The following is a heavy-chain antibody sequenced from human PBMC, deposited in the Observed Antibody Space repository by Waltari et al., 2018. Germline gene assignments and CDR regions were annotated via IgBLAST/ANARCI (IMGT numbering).Heavy chain of an antibody. Sequence: EVQLVQSGAEVKKPGATVKISCKASGYTFTDYYMHWVQQAPGKGLEWMGRVDPEDGETIYAEKFQGRVTITADTSTDTAYMELSSLRSEDTAVYYCATLGGGSTDWGSNWFDPWGQGTLVTVSS. J-gene: IGHJ5*02. CDR1: GYTFTDYY. CDR2: VDPEDGET. D-gene: IGHD1-26*01. V-gene: IGHV1-69-2*01. CDR3: ATLGGGSTDWGSNWFDP.